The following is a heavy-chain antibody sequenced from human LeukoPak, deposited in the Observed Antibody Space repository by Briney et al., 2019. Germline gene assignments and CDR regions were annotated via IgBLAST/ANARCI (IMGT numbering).Heavy chain of an antibody. CDR2: IYTSGST. D-gene: IGHD3-22*01. CDR1: GGCISSYY. V-gene: IGHV4-4*07. J-gene: IGHJ4*02. CDR3: ARGGYYYDSSGYYTFDF. Sequence: PSETLSLMCPVSGGCISSYYWSWIRQPAGKGLEWIGRIYTSGSTNYNPSLKSRVTMSVDTSKNQFSLKLSSVTAADTAVYYCARGGYYYDSSGYYTFDFWGQGTLVTVSS.